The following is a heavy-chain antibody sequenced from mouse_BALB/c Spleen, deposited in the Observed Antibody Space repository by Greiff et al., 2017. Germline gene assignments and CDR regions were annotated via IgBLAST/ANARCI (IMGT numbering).Heavy chain of an antibody. CDR1: GFTFSSYG. Sequence: EVKLVESGGGLVQPGGSLKLSCAASGFTFSSYGMSWVRQTPGKRLELVATINSNGGRTYYPDSVKGRFPISRDNAKNTLYRQMSRLKYEEPAMYYCARDGGIYGNYGAFDVWGAGTTVTVSS. CDR2: INSNGGRT. V-gene: IGHV5-6-3*01. D-gene: IGHD2-1*01. CDR3: ARDGGIYGNYGAFDV. J-gene: IGHJ1*01.